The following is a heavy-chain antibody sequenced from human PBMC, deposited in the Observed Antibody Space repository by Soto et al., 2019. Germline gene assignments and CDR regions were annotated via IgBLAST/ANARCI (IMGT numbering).Heavy chain of an antibody. D-gene: IGHD3-3*01. V-gene: IGHV1-69*13. CDR1: GGTFSSYG. CDR2: IIPIFGTA. Sequence: GASVKVSCKASGGTFSSYGISWVRQAPGQGLEWMGGIIPIFGTANYAQKFQGRVTITADESTSTAYMELSSLRSEDTAVYYCARENRGYFWMDYYYYCMDVWGKGTTVTVSS. J-gene: IGHJ6*03. CDR3: ARENRGYFWMDYYYYCMDV.